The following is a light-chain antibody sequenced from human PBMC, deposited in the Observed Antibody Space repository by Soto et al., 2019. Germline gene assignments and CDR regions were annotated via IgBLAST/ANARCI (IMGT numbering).Light chain of an antibody. Sequence: DGQMTQSPSTRSASVGDRVTITCRASQSISRWLAWYQQKPGKAPKLLIYETSSLEDGVPSRFTGSGSGTEFSLTITSLQPDDFATYYCQQYKDYWTFGQGTKVDIK. J-gene: IGKJ1*01. CDR3: QQYKDYWT. CDR1: QSISRW. V-gene: IGKV1-5*03. CDR2: ETS.